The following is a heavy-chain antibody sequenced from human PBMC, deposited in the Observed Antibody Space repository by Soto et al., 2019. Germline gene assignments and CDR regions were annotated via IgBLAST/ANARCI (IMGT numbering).Heavy chain of an antibody. V-gene: IGHV6-1*01. CDR1: GDSVSSNSAA. Sequence: PSQTLSLTCAISGDSVSSNSAAWNWIRQSPSRGLEWLGRTYYRSTRWYNDYADSVKGRFTISRDNSKNTLYLQMNSLRAEDTAVYYCARDRGCSSTSCFLYYYYYGMDVWGQGTTDTVSS. J-gene: IGHJ6*02. CDR3: ARDRGCSSTSCFLYYYYYGMDV. CDR2: TYYRSTRWYN. D-gene: IGHD2-2*01.